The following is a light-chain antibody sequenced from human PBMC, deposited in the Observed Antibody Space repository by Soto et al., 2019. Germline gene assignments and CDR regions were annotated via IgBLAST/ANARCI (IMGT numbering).Light chain of an antibody. Sequence: LTQPASVSGSPGQSITISCTGTTSDIGAYNYVSWYQQHAGKAPKLIIYEVSRRPSGVSNRFSGSKSGSTASLTISGLQAEDEALYYCGSSSGITTLLFATGTKVTIL. CDR1: TSDIGAYNY. CDR2: EVS. V-gene: IGLV2-14*01. CDR3: GSSSGITTLL. J-gene: IGLJ1*01.